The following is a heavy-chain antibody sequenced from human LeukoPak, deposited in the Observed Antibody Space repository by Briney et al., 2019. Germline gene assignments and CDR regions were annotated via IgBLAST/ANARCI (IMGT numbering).Heavy chain of an antibody. CDR3: ARADILTGYQDDY. J-gene: IGHJ4*02. CDR1: GFTFSHYA. D-gene: IGHD3-9*01. CDR2: IRGSGSST. Sequence: GGSLRLSCAASGFTFSHYAMSWVRQAPGKGLEWVSGIRGSGSSTYYADSVKGRFTISRDNSKNTLYLQMNSLRAEDTAVYYCARADILTGYQDDYWGQGTLVTVSS. V-gene: IGHV3-23*01.